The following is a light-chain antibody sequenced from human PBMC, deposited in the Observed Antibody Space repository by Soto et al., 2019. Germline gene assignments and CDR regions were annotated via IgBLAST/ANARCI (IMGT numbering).Light chain of an antibody. V-gene: IGKV3-20*01. CDR3: QQYNDWLWT. Sequence: DIVLTQSPGTLSLSPGQRATLSCRASQSISSSFLAWYQQKPGQAPRLLIYGASSRATGIPDRFSGSGSGTEFTLTISSLQSEDFAVYYCQQYNDWLWTFGQGTKVDIK. CDR1: QSISSSF. J-gene: IGKJ1*01. CDR2: GAS.